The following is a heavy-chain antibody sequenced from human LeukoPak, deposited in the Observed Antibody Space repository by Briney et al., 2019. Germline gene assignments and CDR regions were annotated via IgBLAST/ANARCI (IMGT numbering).Heavy chain of an antibody. V-gene: IGHV4-34*01. CDR2: INHSGST. CDR3: ARRVRYSYGKGGLDY. J-gene: IGHJ4*02. CDR1: GGSFSGYY. D-gene: IGHD5-18*01. Sequence: PLETLSLTCAVYGGSFSGYYWSWIRQPPGKGLEWIGEINHSGSTNYNPSLKSRVTISVDTSKNQFSLKLTSVTAADTAVYYCARRVRYSYGKGGLDYWGQGILVTVSS.